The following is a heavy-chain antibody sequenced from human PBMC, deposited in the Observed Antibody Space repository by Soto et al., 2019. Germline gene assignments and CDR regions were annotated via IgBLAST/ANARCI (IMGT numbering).Heavy chain of an antibody. CDR1: VFTFSSYA. Sequence: VGSLRLSCASSVFTFSSYAMSCVRHSPGKWLEWVSAISGSGGSTYYADSVKGRFTISRDNSKNTLYLQMNSLRAEDTAVYYCAKDMGFGIDYYDGSGYPDYWGQGTLVTVSS. CDR2: ISGSGGST. J-gene: IGHJ4*02. CDR3: AKDMGFGIDYYDGSGYPDY. V-gene: IGHV3-23*01. D-gene: IGHD3-22*01.